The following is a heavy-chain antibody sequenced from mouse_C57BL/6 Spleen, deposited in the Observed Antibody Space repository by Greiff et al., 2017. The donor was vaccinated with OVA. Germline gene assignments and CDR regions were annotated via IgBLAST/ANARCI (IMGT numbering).Heavy chain of an antibody. CDR2: ISSGGSYT. J-gene: IGHJ3*01. D-gene: IGHD3-2*02. CDR1: GFTFSSYG. Sequence: EVKLMESGGDLVKPGGSLKLSCAASGFTFSSYGMSWVRQTPDKRLEWVATISSGGSYTNYPDSVKGRFTISRDNAKNTLYMQLSRLKAEDTAVYYCARGRGDSSGYGAYWGQGTLVTVSA. CDR3: ARGRGDSSGYGAY. V-gene: IGHV5-6*01.